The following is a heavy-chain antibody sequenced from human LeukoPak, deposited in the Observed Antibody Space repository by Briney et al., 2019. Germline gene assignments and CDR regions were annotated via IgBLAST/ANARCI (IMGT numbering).Heavy chain of an antibody. CDR2: INWNGGST. V-gene: IGHV3-20*04. Sequence: GGSLRLSCAASGFNFGDYGMSWVRQAPGKGLEWVSAINWNGGSTGYADSVKGRSTISRDNAKNSLYLQMNSLRAEDTALYYCARGGYGSGSPGYWGQGTLVTVSS. CDR1: GFNFGDYG. J-gene: IGHJ4*02. CDR3: ARGGYGSGSPGY. D-gene: IGHD3-10*01.